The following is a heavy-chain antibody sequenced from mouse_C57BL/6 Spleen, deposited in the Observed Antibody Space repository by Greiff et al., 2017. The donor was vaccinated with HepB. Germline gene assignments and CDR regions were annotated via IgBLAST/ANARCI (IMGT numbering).Heavy chain of an antibody. CDR2: ISSGSSTI. J-gene: IGHJ1*03. V-gene: IGHV5-17*01. CDR3: ARPSYGSSYGWYFDV. Sequence: EVQRVDSGGGLVKPGGSLKLSCAASGFTFSDYGMHWVRQAPEKGLEWVAYISSGSSTIYYADTVKGRFTISRDNAKNTLFLQMTSLRSEDTAMYYCARPSYGSSYGWYFDVWGTGTTVTVSS. D-gene: IGHD1-1*01. CDR1: GFTFSDYG.